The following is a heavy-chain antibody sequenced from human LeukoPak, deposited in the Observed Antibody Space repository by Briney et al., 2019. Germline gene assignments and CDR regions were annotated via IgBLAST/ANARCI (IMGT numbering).Heavy chain of an antibody. D-gene: IGHD6-19*01. J-gene: IGHJ4*02. CDR3: AREGTVAAIGGFDY. CDR1: GFTFSSYG. Sequence: GRSLRLFCAASGFTFSSYGMHWVRQAPGKGLEWVAVIWYDGSNKYYADSVKGRFTISRDNSKNTLYLQMNSLRAEDTAVYYCAREGTVAAIGGFDYWGQGTLVTVSS. CDR2: IWYDGSNK. V-gene: IGHV3-33*01.